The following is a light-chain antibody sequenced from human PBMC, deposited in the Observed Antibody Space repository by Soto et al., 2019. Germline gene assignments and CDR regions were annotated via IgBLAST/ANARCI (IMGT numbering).Light chain of an antibody. CDR2: RNN. CDR1: ISNIGSNY. J-gene: IGLJ1*01. V-gene: IGLV1-47*01. CDR3: AAWEDSLSASV. Sequence: QAVVPQPPSASGTPGQRVTISCSGSISNIGSNYVYWYQQLPGTAPKLLIYRNNQRPSGFPDRFSGSKSGTSASLAISGLRSEDEDDYYCAAWEDSLSASVFGTGTKLTVL.